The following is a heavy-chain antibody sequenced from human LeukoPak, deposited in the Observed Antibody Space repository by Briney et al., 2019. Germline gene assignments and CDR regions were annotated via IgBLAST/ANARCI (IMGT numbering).Heavy chain of an antibody. V-gene: IGHV3-21*01. CDR3: ARASGGRWLQLYYFDY. Sequence: GGSLRLSCAAFGFTFSSYSMNLVRQAPGKGLEWVSSISSSSSYIYYADSVKGRFTISRDNAKNSLYLQMNSLRAEDTAVYYCARASGGRWLQLYYFDYWGQGTLVTVSS. CDR1: GFTFSSYS. D-gene: IGHD5-12*01. J-gene: IGHJ4*02. CDR2: ISSSSSYI.